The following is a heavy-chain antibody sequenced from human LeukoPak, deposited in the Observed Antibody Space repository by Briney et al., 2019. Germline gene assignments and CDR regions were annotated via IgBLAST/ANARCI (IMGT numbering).Heavy chain of an antibody. V-gene: IGHV3-11*01. CDR2: ISNTASSI. CDR3: ARRKRSFDF. CDR1: GLNFRDYY. J-gene: IGHJ4*02. Sequence: GGSLRLSCIGSGLNFRDYYMSWIRLTPGRGLEWVSYISNTASSIYYRDSVKGRFVMSRDNANNVTYLQMSNLTVDDTALYYCARRKRSFDFWGQGTLVTVSS.